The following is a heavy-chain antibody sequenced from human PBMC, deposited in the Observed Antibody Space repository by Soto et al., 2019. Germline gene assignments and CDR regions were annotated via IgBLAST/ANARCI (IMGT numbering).Heavy chain of an antibody. CDR3: AKEDFSH. CDR1: GFIFSKDT. D-gene: IGHD3-3*01. J-gene: IGHJ4*02. V-gene: IGHV3-30*04. Sequence: LRLSCAASGFIFSKDTMHWVRQAPGKGLEWVAVISFHGLSQYYADSVKGRFTISRDNSKNTVFLQMNSLRVGDTAVYYCAKEDFSHWGQGALVTVSS. CDR2: ISFHGLSQ.